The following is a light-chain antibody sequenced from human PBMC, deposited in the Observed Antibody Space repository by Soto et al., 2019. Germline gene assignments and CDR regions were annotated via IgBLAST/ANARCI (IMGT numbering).Light chain of an antibody. CDR3: QQYGNFPRT. V-gene: IGKV3-20*01. J-gene: IGKJ1*01. Sequence: EIVLTQSPGTLSLSPGERATLSCRASQSVTSGDLAWYQQKPGQAPRLLVYGASRRITGVPDRFSGSGSGTDFNLTISRLQPEDFAVYYCQQYGNFPRTFGQGTKVEI. CDR2: GAS. CDR1: QSVTSGD.